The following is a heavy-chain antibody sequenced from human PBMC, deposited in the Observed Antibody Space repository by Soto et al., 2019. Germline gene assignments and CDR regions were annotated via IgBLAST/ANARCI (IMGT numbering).Heavy chain of an antibody. D-gene: IGHD1-26*01. Sequence: SQTLSLTCAITGDSVSSNSAGWSWVRQSPSRGLEWLGRTYYRSKWYYEYAVSVRGRITINPDTSKNQYSLQLNSVTPEDTAVYFCARGEQYSGRIFDYWGQGTLVAVSS. J-gene: IGHJ4*01. V-gene: IGHV6-1*01. CDR2: TYYRSKWYY. CDR3: ARGEQYSGRIFDY. CDR1: GDSVSSNSAG.